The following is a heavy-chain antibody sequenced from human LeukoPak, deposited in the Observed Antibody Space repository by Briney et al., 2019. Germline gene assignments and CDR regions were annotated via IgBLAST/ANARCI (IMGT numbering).Heavy chain of an antibody. Sequence: PSETLSLTCAVYGGSFSGYYWSWIRQPPGKGLEWIGEINHSGSTNYNPSLKSRVTISVDASKNQFSLKLSSVTAADTAVYYCASRIVGTYYYYYGMDVWGQGTTVTVSS. D-gene: IGHD1-26*01. J-gene: IGHJ6*02. CDR1: GGSFSGYY. V-gene: IGHV4-34*01. CDR2: INHSGST. CDR3: ASRIVGTYYYYYGMDV.